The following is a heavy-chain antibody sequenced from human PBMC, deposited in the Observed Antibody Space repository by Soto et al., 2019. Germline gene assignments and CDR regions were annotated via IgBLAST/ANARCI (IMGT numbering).Heavy chain of an antibody. CDR3: AKGVEYSSSGGWFDP. CDR2: ISGSGGST. CDR1: GFTFSSYA. Sequence: VQLVESGGGVVQPGGSLGLSCAASGFTFSSYAMSWVRQAPGKGLEWVSAISGSGGSTYYADSVKGRFNISRDNSKNTLYLQMNSLRAEDTAVYYCAKGVEYSSSGGWFDPWGQGTLVTVSS. V-gene: IGHV3-23*04. D-gene: IGHD6-13*01. J-gene: IGHJ5*02.